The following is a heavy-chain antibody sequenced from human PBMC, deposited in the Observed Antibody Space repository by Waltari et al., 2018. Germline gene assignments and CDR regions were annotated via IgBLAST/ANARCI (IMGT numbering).Heavy chain of an antibody. CDR2: IWSDASKK. CDR3: AKDIGSWYYSDY. CDR1: GFALRAYG. D-gene: IGHD6-19*01. V-gene: IGHV3-30*02. Sequence: QVRLVESGGGVVQPGGSLRLSCAASGFALRAYGMHWVRQAPGKGLEWVAFIWSDASKKFYGYSVKGRFTVSRDNSKNTLYLQMNSLRGEDTAIYYCAKDIGSWYYSDYWGQGTLVTVSS. J-gene: IGHJ4*02.